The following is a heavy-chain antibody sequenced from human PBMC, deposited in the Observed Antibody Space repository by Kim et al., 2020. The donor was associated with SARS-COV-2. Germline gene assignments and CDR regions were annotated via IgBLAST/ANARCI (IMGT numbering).Heavy chain of an antibody. CDR3: TTATRWELPTVDY. J-gene: IGHJ4*02. V-gene: IGHV3-15*01. D-gene: IGHD1-26*01. Sequence: YAETVKGAFTISRDDSKNTLYLQMNSLKTEDTAVYYCTTATRWELPTVDYWGQGTLVTVSS.